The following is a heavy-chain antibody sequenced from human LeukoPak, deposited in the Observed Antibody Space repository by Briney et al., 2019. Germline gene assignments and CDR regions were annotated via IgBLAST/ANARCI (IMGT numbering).Heavy chain of an antibody. J-gene: IGHJ5*02. D-gene: IGHD6-13*01. CDR1: GGSISSYC. CDR2: ICNSGTT. CDR3: ARDRDSSTWYWFDP. Sequence: SETPSLTCSVSGGSISSYCWTWIRQPPGKGLEWIGYICNSGTTNHNPSLKSRVTISVDTSKNQFSLKLSSVTAADTAVYYCARDRDSSTWYWFDPWGQGTLVTVSS. V-gene: IGHV4-59*01.